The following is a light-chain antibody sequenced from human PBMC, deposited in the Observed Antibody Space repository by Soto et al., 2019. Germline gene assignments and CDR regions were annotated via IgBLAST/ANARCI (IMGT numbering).Light chain of an antibody. CDR3: QQYNSYPIT. V-gene: IGKV1-5*01. Sequence: DIQMTQSPSTLSASVGDRVTITCRASQSISSWLAWYQQKPGKAPKLLIYDGSSLESGVPSRFSGSGSGTEFTLTISSLQPDDFATYYCQQYNSYPITFGQGTRREIK. CDR1: QSISSW. J-gene: IGKJ5*01. CDR2: DGS.